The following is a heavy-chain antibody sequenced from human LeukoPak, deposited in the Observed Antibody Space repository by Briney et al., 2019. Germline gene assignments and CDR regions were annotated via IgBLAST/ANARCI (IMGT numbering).Heavy chain of an antibody. V-gene: IGHV3-21*04. Sequence: GGALRLSCAASGFTFTSYNMDWVRQAPGRGMEWVSSISSSGSYIYYADSVKGRFTISRDNSKNTLYLQMNSLRAEDTAVYYCAKQGYSYGYFDYWGQGTLVTASS. J-gene: IGHJ4*02. CDR1: GFTFTSYN. CDR3: AKQGYSYGYFDY. CDR2: ISSSGSYI. D-gene: IGHD5-18*01.